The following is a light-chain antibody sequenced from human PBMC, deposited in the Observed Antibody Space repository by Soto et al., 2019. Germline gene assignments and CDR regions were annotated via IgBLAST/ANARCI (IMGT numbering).Light chain of an antibody. CDR2: EVF. J-gene: IGLJ2*01. CDR3: SSYTSRATLV. Sequence: QSVLTQPASVSGSPGQSITISCTATSSDVGDYNYVSWYQQYPGKAPKLVIYEVFNPPSGVSHRFSGSKSDNTASLIISGLQTEDEADYYCSSYTSRATLVFGGGTNVTVL. V-gene: IGLV2-14*01. CDR1: SSDVGDYNY.